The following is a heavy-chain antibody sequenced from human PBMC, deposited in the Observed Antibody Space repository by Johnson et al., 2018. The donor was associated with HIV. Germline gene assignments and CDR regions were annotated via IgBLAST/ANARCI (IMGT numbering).Heavy chain of an antibody. Sequence: QVQLVESGGGVVQPGRSLRLSCAASGFTFSNYAMHWVRQAPDKGLEWVAVISYDGSNKYYADSVKGRFTISRDNSKNTLYLQMNSLRAEETAVYYCAREMAWEDAFDIWGQGTMVTVSS. D-gene: IGHD5-24*01. V-gene: IGHV3-30*03. CDR3: AREMAWEDAFDI. CDR2: ISYDGSNK. CDR1: GFTFSNYA. J-gene: IGHJ3*02.